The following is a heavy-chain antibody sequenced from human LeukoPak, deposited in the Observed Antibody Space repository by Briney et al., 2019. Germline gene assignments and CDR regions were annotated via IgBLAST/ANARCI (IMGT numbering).Heavy chain of an antibody. CDR2: IHPTVGDT. D-gene: IGHD1-26*01. Sequence: RGASVKVSCKASGYTFTSYYLHWVRQAPGQGLEWMGIIHPTVGDTTYAQKFQGRVTMTRDMSTGTVYMDLSSLRAEDTAVYYCARGWSYTYPIDYWGQGTLVTASS. V-gene: IGHV1-46*01. J-gene: IGHJ4*02. CDR1: GYTFTSYY. CDR3: ARGWSYTYPIDY.